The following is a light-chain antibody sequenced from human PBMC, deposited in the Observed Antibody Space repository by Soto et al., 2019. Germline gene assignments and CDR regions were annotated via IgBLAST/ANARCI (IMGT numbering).Light chain of an antibody. Sequence: NFMLTQPNSVSESPGKTVSISCTRSSGSIASNYVQWFQQRPVSAPTTVIYEDNQRPSGVPARFSGSIDSSSNSASLTISGLKPEDEADYYCHSYDSSNLVVFGGGTKLTVL. V-gene: IGLV6-57*04. J-gene: IGLJ2*01. CDR3: HSYDSSNLVV. CDR1: SGSIASNY. CDR2: EDN.